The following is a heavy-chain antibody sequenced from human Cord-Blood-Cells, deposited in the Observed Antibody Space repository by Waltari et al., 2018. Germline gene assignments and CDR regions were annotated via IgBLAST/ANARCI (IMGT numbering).Heavy chain of an antibody. CDR3: ARGLSSLELDY. J-gene: IGHJ4*02. CDR1: GGSFSGYY. CDR2: INHSGST. D-gene: IGHD1-1*01. Sequence: QVQLQQWGAGLLKPSETLSLTCAVYGGSFSGYYWSWIRQPPGKGLEWIGEINHSGSTNYNPSLKSRVTISVDTSNNQFSLKLSSVTAADTAVYYCARGLSSLELDYWGQGTLVTVSS. V-gene: IGHV4-34*01.